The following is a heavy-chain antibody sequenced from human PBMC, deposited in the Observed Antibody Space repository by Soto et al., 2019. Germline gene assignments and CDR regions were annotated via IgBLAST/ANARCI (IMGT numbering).Heavy chain of an antibody. Sequence: EVQLVQSGAEVKKPGESLKISCKGSGYTFSNYWIDWVRQMPGKGLEWMGIIYPGDSDTRYSPSFQGQVTISVDKSITTAYLQWSRLNASDTAMYYCARRRDGGSYNAFDIWGQGTMVTVSS. CDR2: IYPGDSDT. J-gene: IGHJ3*02. V-gene: IGHV5-51*03. D-gene: IGHD1-26*01. CDR3: ARRRDGGSYNAFDI. CDR1: GYTFSNYW.